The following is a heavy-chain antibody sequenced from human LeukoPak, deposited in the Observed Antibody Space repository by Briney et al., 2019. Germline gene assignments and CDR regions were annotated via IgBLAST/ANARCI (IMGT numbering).Heavy chain of an antibody. CDR3: ARDDARWEVPFDY. Sequence: PGGSLRLSCVVSGFTFSSYWMNWVRQAPGKGLEWVASIKQDGSEKKYVDSVKGRFTISRDNAKNSLYPQMNSLRAEDTAVYYCARDDARWEVPFDYWGQGSLVTVSS. D-gene: IGHD1-26*01. V-gene: IGHV3-7*01. J-gene: IGHJ4*02. CDR1: GFTFSSYW. CDR2: IKQDGSEK.